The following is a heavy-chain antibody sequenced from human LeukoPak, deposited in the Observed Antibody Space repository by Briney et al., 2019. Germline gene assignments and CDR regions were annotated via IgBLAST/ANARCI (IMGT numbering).Heavy chain of an antibody. Sequence: ASVKVSCKASGGPFKNYFVAWVRQAPGQGFEWVGGIIPYLASTNYAQKFQDRVTISTDESTTTVYMEMTSLTSEDTALYYCARGRTTSLDAFDIWGQGAMVTVSS. CDR3: ARGRTTSLDAFDI. CDR2: IIPYLAST. D-gene: IGHD1-7*01. J-gene: IGHJ3*02. CDR1: GGPFKNYF. V-gene: IGHV1-69*16.